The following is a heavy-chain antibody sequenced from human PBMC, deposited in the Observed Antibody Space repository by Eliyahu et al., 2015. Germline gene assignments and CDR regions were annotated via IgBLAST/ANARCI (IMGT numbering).Heavy chain of an antibody. CDR2: IYYSGST. CDR1: GGSISSSSYF. V-gene: IGHV4-39*01. J-gene: IGHJ4*02. CDR3: ARVRGMVRGATYYFDY. Sequence: QLQLQESGPGLVKPSETLSLTCTVXGGSISSSSYFWGWIRQPPGKGLEWIGSIYYSGSTYYNPSLKSRVTISVDTSEDQFSLGLSSVSAADTAMYYCARVRGMVRGATYYFDYWGRGTPVTVSS. D-gene: IGHD3-10*01.